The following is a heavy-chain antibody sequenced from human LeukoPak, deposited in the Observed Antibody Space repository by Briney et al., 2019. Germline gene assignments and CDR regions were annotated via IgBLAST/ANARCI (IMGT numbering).Heavy chain of an antibody. CDR1: GGSISSSSYY. CDR2: IYYSGNT. D-gene: IGHD3-22*01. J-gene: IGHJ4*02. CDR3: ATYYYDSSGYYLGPFDY. V-gene: IGHV4-39*01. Sequence: PSETLSLTCTVSGGSISSSSYYWGWIRQPPGKGLEWIGSIYYSGNTYYNPSLKSRVTISVDTSKNQFSLKLSSVTAADTAVYYCATYYYDSSGYYLGPFDYWGQGTLVTVSS.